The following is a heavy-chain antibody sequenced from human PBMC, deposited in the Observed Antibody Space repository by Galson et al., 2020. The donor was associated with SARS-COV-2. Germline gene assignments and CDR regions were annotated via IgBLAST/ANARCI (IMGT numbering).Heavy chain of an antibody. CDR2: ISGGGRST. Sequence: TGGSLTLSCAASGFTFSNYAMTWVRQAPGKGLEWVSAISGGGRSTYYANSEKGRSTISRDKTKKTLYLQMSSLRAEDTAVYYCGKDLSRLRYLEWVMRGARDVWGEGTTVSVSS. J-gene: IGHJ6*02. D-gene: IGHD3-3*01. V-gene: IGHV3-23*01. CDR1: GFTFSNYA. CDR3: GKDLSRLRYLEWVMRGARDV.